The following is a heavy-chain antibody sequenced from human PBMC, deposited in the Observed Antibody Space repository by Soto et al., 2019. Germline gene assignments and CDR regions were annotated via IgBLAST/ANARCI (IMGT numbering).Heavy chain of an antibody. CDR2: IYCSGST. D-gene: IGHD3-3*01. Sequence: PSETLSLTCTVSGGSISSGGYYWSWIRQHPGKGLEWIGYIYCSGSTYYNPSLKSRVTISVDTSKNQFSLKLSSVTAAATAVYYCARMAFDFWSGYSHYYYGMDVWGQGTTVTVSS. V-gene: IGHV4-31*03. J-gene: IGHJ6*02. CDR3: ARMAFDFWSGYSHYYYGMDV. CDR1: GGSISSGGYY.